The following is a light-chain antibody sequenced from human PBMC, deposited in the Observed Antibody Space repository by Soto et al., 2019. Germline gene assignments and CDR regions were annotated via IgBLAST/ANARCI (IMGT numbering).Light chain of an antibody. CDR2: SND. J-gene: IGLJ2*01. CDR1: SSNIGSNT. Sequence: QSVLTQPPSASGTPGQRVTISCSGSSSNIGSNTVNWYQQLPGTAPKLLIYSNDQRPSGVPDRFSGSKSGTSASLAISGLQSEDEADYYWEAWDDSLKAVVFGGGTKVTVL. V-gene: IGLV1-44*01. CDR3: EAWDDSLKAVV.